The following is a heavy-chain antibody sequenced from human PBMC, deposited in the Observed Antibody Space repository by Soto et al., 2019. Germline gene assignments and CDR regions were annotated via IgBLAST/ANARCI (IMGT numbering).Heavy chain of an antibody. CDR2: INGDGSTT. Sequence: VQLVESGGGIVQPGGSLRLSCAASGFTFSGYWMHWVRQVPGKGLVWVSRINGDGSTTTYADSVKGRFTISRDNAKNTLYLQMNSLRAEDTAVYYCARVWCATTSNFHYWGQGTLVTVSS. CDR3: ARVWCATTSNFHY. D-gene: IGHD3-3*01. J-gene: IGHJ1*01. CDR1: GFTFSGYW. V-gene: IGHV3-74*01.